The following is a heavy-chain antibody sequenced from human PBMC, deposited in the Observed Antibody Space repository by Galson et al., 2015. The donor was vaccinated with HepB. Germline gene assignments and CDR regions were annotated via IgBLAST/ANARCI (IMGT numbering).Heavy chain of an antibody. D-gene: IGHD6-6*01. CDR1: GGSISSGSYY. J-gene: IGHJ6*03. CDR3: ARDSSSWYYYYYMDV. V-gene: IGHV4-61*02. Sequence: TLSLTCTVSGGSISSGSYYWSWIRQPAGKGLEWIGRIYTSGSTNYNPSLKSRVTMSVDTSKNQFSLKLSSVTAADTAVYYCARDSSSWYYYYYMDVWGKGTTVTVSS. CDR2: IYTSGST.